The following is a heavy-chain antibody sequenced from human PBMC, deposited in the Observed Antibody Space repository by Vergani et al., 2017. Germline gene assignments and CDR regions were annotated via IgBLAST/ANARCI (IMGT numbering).Heavy chain of an antibody. CDR3: ARSWGGYNWNYAVDY. CDR1: GFTFSSYA. D-gene: IGHD1-7*01. J-gene: IGHJ4*02. Sequence: QVQLVESGGGVVQPGRSLRLSCAASGFTFSSYAMHWVRQAPGKGLEWVAVISYDGSNKYYADSVKGRFTISRDNSKNTLYLQMNSVRAEDTAVCYCARSWGGYNWNYAVDYWGQGTLVTVSS. CDR2: ISYDGSNK. V-gene: IGHV3-30-3*01.